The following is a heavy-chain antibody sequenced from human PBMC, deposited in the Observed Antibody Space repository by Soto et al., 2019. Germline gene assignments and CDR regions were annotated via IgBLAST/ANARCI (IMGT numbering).Heavy chain of an antibody. J-gene: IGHJ6*02. D-gene: IGHD6-13*01. CDR2: INPNSGGT. CDR1: GYTFTGYY. Sequence: PSVKVSCKASGYTFTGYYMHWVRQAPGQGLEWMGWINPNSGGTNYAQKFQGRVTMTRDTSISTADMELSSLRSDDTAVYYWARDQAAAGNSNYYYYGMDVWGQGTKVTVSS. CDR3: ARDQAAAGNSNYYYYGMDV. V-gene: IGHV1-2*02.